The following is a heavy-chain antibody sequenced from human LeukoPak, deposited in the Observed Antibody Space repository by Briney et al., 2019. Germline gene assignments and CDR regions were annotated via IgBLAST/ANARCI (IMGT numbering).Heavy chain of an antibody. J-gene: IGHJ1*01. CDR1: GGSISSYY. CDR2: IYYSGST. Sequence: SETLSLTCTVSGGSISSYYWSWIRQPPGKGLGWNGYIYYSGSTNYNPSLKSRVTISVDTSKNQFSVKLSSVTAADTAVYYCARGGNMIVVATAFQHWGQGTLVTVSS. V-gene: IGHV4-59*01. CDR3: ARGGNMIVVATAFQH. D-gene: IGHD3-22*01.